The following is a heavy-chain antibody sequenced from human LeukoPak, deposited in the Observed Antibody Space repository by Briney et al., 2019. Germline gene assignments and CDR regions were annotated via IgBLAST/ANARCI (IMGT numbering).Heavy chain of an antibody. J-gene: IGHJ5*02. CDR2: ISVYNGNT. V-gene: IGHV1-18*01. CDR1: GYTFTSYG. CDR3: ARGEGYEILNNWFDP. Sequence: GASVKVSCKASGYTFTSYGISWVRQAPGQGLEWMGWISVYNGNTNYAQKLQGRVTMTTDTSTSTAYMELRSLRSDDTAVHYCARGEGYEILNNWFDPWGQGTLVTVSS. D-gene: IGHD3-9*01.